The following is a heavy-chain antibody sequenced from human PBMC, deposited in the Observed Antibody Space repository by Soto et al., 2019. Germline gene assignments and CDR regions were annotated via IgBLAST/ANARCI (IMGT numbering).Heavy chain of an antibody. CDR1: GYTFTSYA. CDR2: INAGNGNT. CDR3: ARELRLWLETYFDY. Sequence: ASVKVSCKASGYTFTSYAMHWVRQAPGQRLEWMGWINAGNGNTKYSQKFQGRVTITRDTSASTAYMELSSLRSEDTAVYYCARELRLWLETYFDYWGQGTLVTVSS. V-gene: IGHV1-3*01. J-gene: IGHJ4*02. D-gene: IGHD5-18*01.